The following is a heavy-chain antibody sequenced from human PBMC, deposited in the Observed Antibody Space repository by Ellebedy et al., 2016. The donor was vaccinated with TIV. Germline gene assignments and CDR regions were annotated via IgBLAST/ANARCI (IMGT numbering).Heavy chain of an antibody. CDR2: LSYGVST. J-gene: IGHJ5*02. Sequence: MPSETLSLTCTVSGGSISSHYWSRIRRPPGKGLEWIGYLSYGVSTNYNPSLKSRVTISVDTSKNQFSLKLNSVTSADTAVYYCARGSQLGSYNWFDPWGQGTLVTVSS. D-gene: IGHD3-10*01. CDR3: ARGSQLGSYNWFDP. V-gene: IGHV4-59*11. CDR1: GGSISSHY.